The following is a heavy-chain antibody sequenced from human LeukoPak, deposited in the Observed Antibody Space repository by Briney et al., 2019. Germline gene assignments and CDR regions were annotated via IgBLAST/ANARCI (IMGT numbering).Heavy chain of an antibody. D-gene: IGHD3-10*01. CDR2: ISSSSIYI. CDR1: GFTFSSYS. V-gene: IGHV3-21*01. J-gene: IGHJ4*02. Sequence: GGSLRLSCADSGFTFSSYSMNWVCQAPGKGLEWVSSISSSSIYIYYADSVKGRFTISRDNAKNSLYLQMNSLRAEDTAVYYCEGDCTTNGSGSYYYYFDYWGQGTLVTVSS. CDR3: EGDCTTNGSGSYYYYFDY.